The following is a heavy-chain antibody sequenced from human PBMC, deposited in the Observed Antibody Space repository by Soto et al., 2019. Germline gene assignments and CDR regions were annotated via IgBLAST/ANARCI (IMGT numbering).Heavy chain of an antibody. CDR2: ISYDGSNK. Sequence: QVQLVESGGGVVQPGRSLRLSCAASGFTFSSYGMHWVRQAPGKGLEWVAVISYDGSNKYYADSVKGRFAICRDDSKNTLDLQMNSLRAEDMAVYYCAKGGGSSWYDGGDYWGQGTLVTVSS. CDR1: GFTFSSYG. J-gene: IGHJ4*02. D-gene: IGHD6-13*01. V-gene: IGHV3-30*18. CDR3: AKGGGSSWYDGGDY.